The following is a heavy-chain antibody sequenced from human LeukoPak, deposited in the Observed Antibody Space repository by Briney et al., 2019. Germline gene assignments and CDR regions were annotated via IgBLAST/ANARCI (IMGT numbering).Heavy chain of an antibody. Sequence: SVKVSCKASGGTFSSYAISWVRQAPGQGLEWMGGIIPIFGTANYAQKFQGRVTITADESTSTAYMELSSLRSEDTAVYYCARTIDYGDYLDWFDPWGQGSLVTVSA. J-gene: IGHJ5*02. CDR2: IIPIFGTA. D-gene: IGHD4-17*01. V-gene: IGHV1-69*13. CDR3: ARTIDYGDYLDWFDP. CDR1: GGTFSSYA.